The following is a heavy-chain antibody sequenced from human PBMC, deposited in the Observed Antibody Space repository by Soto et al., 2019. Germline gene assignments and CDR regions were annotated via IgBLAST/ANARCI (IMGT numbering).Heavy chain of an antibody. CDR3: AREDCSGGSCYRRY. J-gene: IGHJ4*02. V-gene: IGHV3-21*01. CDR2: ISSSSSYI. CDR1: GFTFSSYS. D-gene: IGHD2-15*01. Sequence: GGSLRLSCAASGFTFSSYSMNWVRQAPGKGLEWVSSISSSSSYIYYADSVKGRFTISRDNAKNSLYLQMNSLRAEDTAVYYCAREDCSGGSCYRRYWGQGTLVTVSS.